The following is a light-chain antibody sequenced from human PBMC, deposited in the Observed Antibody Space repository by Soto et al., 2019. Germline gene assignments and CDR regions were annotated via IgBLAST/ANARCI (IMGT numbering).Light chain of an antibody. CDR1: QSVSSR. CDR2: GAS. Sequence: EIVLTQSPATLSVSPGESATLSCRASQSVSSRLGWYQQRPGQAPRLLIYGASTRATGIPAGFSGSGSGTEFTLTISSLQSEDSAVYYCQQYANWPPFTFGQGTRLEIK. V-gene: IGKV3-15*01. CDR3: QQYANWPPFT. J-gene: IGKJ5*01.